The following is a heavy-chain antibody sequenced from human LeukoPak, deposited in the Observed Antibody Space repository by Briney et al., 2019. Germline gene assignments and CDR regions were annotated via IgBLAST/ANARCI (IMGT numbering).Heavy chain of an antibody. D-gene: IGHD6-19*01. CDR1: GFTVTTYE. J-gene: IGHJ4*02. CDR2: ISHSGSII. CDR3: ARGDRNTGLAVAGEGRR. V-gene: IGHV3-48*03. Sequence: TGGSLRLSCAASGFTVTTYEMNCVRQAPGKGLEWVSYISHSGSIIYYVDSVKGRFTISRDNANNSLFLQMSSLRVEDTAVYYCARGDRNTGLAVAGEGRRWGQGTLVTVSS.